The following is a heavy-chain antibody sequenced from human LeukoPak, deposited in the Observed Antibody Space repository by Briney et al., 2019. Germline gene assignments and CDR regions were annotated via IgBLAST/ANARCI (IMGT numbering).Heavy chain of an antibody. D-gene: IGHD2-2*01. CDR2: ISAYNGNT. Sequence: ASVKVSCKASGYTFTIYGISWVRQAPGQGLEWMGWISAYNGNTNYAQKLQGRVTMTTDTSTSTAYMELRSLRSDDTAVYYCARVKCSSTSCYHGCDYWGQGTLVTVSS. J-gene: IGHJ4*02. V-gene: IGHV1-18*01. CDR1: GYTFTIYG. CDR3: ARVKCSSTSCYHGCDY.